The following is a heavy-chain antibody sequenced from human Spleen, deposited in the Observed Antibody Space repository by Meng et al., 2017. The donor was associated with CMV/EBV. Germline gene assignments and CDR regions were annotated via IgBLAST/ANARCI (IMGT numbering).Heavy chain of an antibody. CDR2: IYSGDRGT. CDR1: EFTFSSYA. Sequence: GESLKISFAASEFTFSSYAMSWVRQAPGKGLEWVSVIYSGDRGTYYADSVKGRFPISRDNPKNTLFLQMNSLRAEDTAVYYCAKTGYSGSYRPFFYFDQWGQGTLVTVSS. V-gene: IGHV3-23*03. CDR3: AKTGYSGSYRPFFYFDQ. J-gene: IGHJ4*02. D-gene: IGHD1-26*01.